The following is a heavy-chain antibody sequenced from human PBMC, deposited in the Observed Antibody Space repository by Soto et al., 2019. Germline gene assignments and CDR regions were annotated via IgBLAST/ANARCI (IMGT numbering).Heavy chain of an antibody. J-gene: IGHJ4*02. CDR1: GFTFCDYY. CDR2: IGTRGNTK. CDR3: ARDGTEYYGEYYDY. V-gene: IGHV3-11*01. Sequence: QVQLVESGGGLVKPGGSLRLSCATSGFTFCDYYMSWIRQAPGKGLEWVSYIGTRGNTKYYADSVRGRFTISRDNAKNSLYLQMNILRADDTAVYYCARDGTEYYGEYYDYWGQGIPVTFSS. D-gene: IGHD4-17*01.